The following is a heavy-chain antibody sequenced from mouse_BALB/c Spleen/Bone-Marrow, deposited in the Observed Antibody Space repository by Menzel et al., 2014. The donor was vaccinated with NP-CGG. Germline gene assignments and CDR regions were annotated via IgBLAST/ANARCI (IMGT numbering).Heavy chain of an antibody. CDR3: ARNYGSSLDY. V-gene: IGHV14-3*02. CDR1: GFNIEDSY. Sequence: VQLQQSGAEIVKPGASVKSSCATSGFNIEDSYIYWMKQRPEQGLEWIGRIDPANGNTKYDPKFQGKATITVGTSSATAYLQLSSLTSEDTAVYYCARNYGSSLDYWGQGTTLTVSS. CDR2: IDPANGNT. J-gene: IGHJ2*01. D-gene: IGHD1-1*01.